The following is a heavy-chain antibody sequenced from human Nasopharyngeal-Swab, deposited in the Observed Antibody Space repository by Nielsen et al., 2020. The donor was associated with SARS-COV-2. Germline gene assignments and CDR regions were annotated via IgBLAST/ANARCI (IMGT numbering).Heavy chain of an antibody. V-gene: IGHV3-23*01. Sequence: GGSLRLSCAASGFTFSSYAMSWVRQAPGKGLEWVSAISGSGGSTYYADSVKGRFTISRDNSKNTLYLRMNSLRAEDTAVYYCAKDIAAYISGNWFDPWGQGTLVTVSS. CDR1: GFTFSSYA. CDR3: AKDIAAYISGNWFDP. D-gene: IGHD6-6*01. CDR2: ISGSGGST. J-gene: IGHJ5*02.